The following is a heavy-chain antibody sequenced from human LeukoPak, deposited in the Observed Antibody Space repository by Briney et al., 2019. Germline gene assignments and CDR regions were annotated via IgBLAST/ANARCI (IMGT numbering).Heavy chain of an antibody. CDR3: ARDGLHIVATTSLDY. Sequence: ASVKVSCKASGYTFTSYGISWVRQAPGQGLEWMGWISAYNGNTNYAQKLQGRVTMTTDTSTSTAYMELRSLRSDDTAVYYYARDGLHIVATTSLDYWGQGTLVTVSS. V-gene: IGHV1-18*01. J-gene: IGHJ4*02. D-gene: IGHD5-12*01. CDR1: GYTFTSYG. CDR2: ISAYNGNT.